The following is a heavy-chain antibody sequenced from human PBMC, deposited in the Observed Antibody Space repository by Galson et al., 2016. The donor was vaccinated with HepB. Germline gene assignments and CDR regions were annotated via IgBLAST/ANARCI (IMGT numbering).Heavy chain of an antibody. J-gene: IGHJ4*02. Sequence: SLRLSCAASGFTFSDYSMNWIRQAPGKGLQWVSFISSRGTYTKYADSVKGRFTISRDNARNPLFLQMNSLRAEDTAVYYCGGRGVYCSSTSCYGLEFDYWGQGTLVTVSS. V-gene: IGHV3-11*06. D-gene: IGHD2-2*01. CDR1: GFTFSDYS. CDR2: ISSRGTYT. CDR3: GGRGVYCSSTSCYGLEFDY.